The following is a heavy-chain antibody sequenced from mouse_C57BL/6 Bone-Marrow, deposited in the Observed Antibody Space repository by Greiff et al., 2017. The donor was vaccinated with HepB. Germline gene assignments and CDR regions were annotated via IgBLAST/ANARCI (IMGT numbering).Heavy chain of an antibody. Sequence: QVQLQQPGAELVMPGASVKLSCKASGYTFTSYWMHWVKQRPGQGLEWIGEIDPSDSYTNYNQKFKGKSTLTVDKSSSTAYVQLSSLTSEDSAVYYCARDYDYYFDYWGQGTTLTVSS. CDR1: GYTFTSYW. CDR2: IDPSDSYT. CDR3: ARDYDYYFDY. V-gene: IGHV1-69*01. J-gene: IGHJ2*01. D-gene: IGHD2-4*01.